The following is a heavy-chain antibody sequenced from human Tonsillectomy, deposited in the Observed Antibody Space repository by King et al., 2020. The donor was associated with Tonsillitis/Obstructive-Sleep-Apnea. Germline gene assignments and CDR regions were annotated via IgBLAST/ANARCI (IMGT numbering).Heavy chain of an antibody. CDR1: GYTFTGYY. V-gene: IGHV1-18*04. CDR2: ISGYNGNT. Sequence: VQLVESGAEVKKPGASVRVSCKASGYTFTGYYMHWVRQAPGQGLEWMGWISGYNGNTNYAQNLQGRVTMTADTSTSTAYMELRSLRSDDTAVYYCARGGYSNYVDYWGQGTLVTVSS. CDR3: ARGGYSNYVDY. D-gene: IGHD5-18*01. J-gene: IGHJ4*02.